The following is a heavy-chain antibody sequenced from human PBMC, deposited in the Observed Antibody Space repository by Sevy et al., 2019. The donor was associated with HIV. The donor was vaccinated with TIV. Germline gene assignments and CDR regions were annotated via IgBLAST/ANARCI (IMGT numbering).Heavy chain of an antibody. D-gene: IGHD3-16*01. CDR2: ISSSGTI. Sequence: GWSLRLSCAASGFTFSTYTMNWVRQAPGKGLEWVSYISSSGTIYYADSVKGQFTISRDNAKNSLYLQMNSLRDEDTAVYYCAREAGVGPYYFDSWGQGTLVTVSS. J-gene: IGHJ4*02. V-gene: IGHV3-48*02. CDR1: GFTFSTYT. CDR3: AREAGVGPYYFDS.